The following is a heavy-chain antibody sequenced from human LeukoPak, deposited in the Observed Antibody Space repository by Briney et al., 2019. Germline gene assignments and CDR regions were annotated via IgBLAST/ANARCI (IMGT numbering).Heavy chain of an antibody. CDR2: IKSRGDST. D-gene: IGHD2-15*01. CDR1: GFAFSDSA. V-gene: IGHV3-23*01. Sequence: GGSLRLSCAASGFAFSDSAMSCVRQAPGEGLEWVSAIKSRGDSTYYADSVKGRFTTSRDNSKNTLYLQMDSLRAEDTAVYYCAKYPYSPMGYWGQGTLVTVSS. CDR3: AKYPYSPMGY. J-gene: IGHJ4*02.